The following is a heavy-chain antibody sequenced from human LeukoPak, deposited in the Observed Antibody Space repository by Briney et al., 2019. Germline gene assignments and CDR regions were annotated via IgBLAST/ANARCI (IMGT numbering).Heavy chain of an antibody. J-gene: IGHJ3*02. Sequence: PGGSLRLSCAASGFTFSSYSMNWVRQAPGKGLEWIGEINHSGSTNYNPSLKSRVTISVDTPKNQFSLKLSSVTAADTAVYYCARVSGTHDAFDIWGQGTMVTVSS. CDR3: ARVSGTHDAFDI. D-gene: IGHD1-1*01. CDR1: GFTFSSYS. CDR2: INHSGST. V-gene: IGHV4-34*01.